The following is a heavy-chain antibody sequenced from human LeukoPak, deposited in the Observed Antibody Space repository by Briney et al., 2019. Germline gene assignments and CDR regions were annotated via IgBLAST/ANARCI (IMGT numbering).Heavy chain of an antibody. J-gene: IGHJ5*02. Sequence: PSETLSLTCTVSGGSISSYYWTWIRQPPGKGREWIGYIYYSGSTNYNPSLKSRVTISVDTSNNQFSLKLSSVTAADTAVYYCARGPPGGQFDPWGQGTLVTVSS. CDR1: GGSISSYY. D-gene: IGHD3-10*01. CDR3: ARGPPGGQFDP. V-gene: IGHV4-59*01. CDR2: IYYSGST.